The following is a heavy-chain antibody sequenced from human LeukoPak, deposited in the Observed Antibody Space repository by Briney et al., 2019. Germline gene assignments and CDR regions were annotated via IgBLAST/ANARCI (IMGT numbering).Heavy chain of an antibody. V-gene: IGHV4-34*01. D-gene: IGHD3-10*01. CDR1: GGSFSGYY. CDR3: ARERITMVRGVHRFDP. J-gene: IGHJ5*02. Sequence: PSETLSLTCAVYGGSFSGYYWSWIRQPPGKGLEWIGEINHSGSTNYDPSLKSRFTISVDTSKNQFSLKLSSVTAADTAVYYCARERITMVRGVHRFDPWGQGTLVTVSS. CDR2: INHSGST.